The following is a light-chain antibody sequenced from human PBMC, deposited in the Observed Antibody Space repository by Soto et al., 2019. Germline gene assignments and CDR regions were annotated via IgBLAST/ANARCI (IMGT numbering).Light chain of an antibody. J-gene: IGLJ1*01. V-gene: IGLV2-14*03. CDR2: DVS. CDR1: SSDVGGYHY. Sequence: QPVLTQPASVSGSPGQSITISCTGTSSDVGGYHYVSWYQHHPGKAPKLMIYDVSNRPSGVSNRFSGSKSGNTASLTISGLQAEDEADYYCSSYTSSSTLYVFGTGTKLTVL. CDR3: SSYTSSSTLYV.